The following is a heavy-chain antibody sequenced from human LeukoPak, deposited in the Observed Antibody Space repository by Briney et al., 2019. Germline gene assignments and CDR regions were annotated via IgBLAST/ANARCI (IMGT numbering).Heavy chain of an antibody. D-gene: IGHD4-17*01. CDR3: VGVTTTTLFDC. J-gene: IGHJ4*02. V-gene: IGHV3-74*01. CDR1: GFTFSTYW. CDR2: INSDGSST. Sequence: GGSLRLSCAASGFTFSTYWMHWVRQEPGKGLVWVSRINSDGSSTIYADSVKGRFTISRDNTKNTLYLQMNSLRVEDTAVYYCVGVTTTTLFDCWGQGTLVTVPS.